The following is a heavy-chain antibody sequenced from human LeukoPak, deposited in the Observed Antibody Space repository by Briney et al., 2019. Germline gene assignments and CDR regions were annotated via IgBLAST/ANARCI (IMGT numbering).Heavy chain of an antibody. CDR3: AKFGGDDFWSGYDY. D-gene: IGHD3-3*01. J-gene: IGHJ4*02. CDR2: ISGSGGST. CDR1: GFTFSSYA. Sequence: GGSLRLSCAVSGFTFSSYAMSWVRQAPGKGLEWVSAISGSGGSTYYADSVKGRFTISRDNSKNTLYLQMNSLRAEDTAVYYCAKFGGDDFWSGYDYWGQGTLVTVSS. V-gene: IGHV3-23*01.